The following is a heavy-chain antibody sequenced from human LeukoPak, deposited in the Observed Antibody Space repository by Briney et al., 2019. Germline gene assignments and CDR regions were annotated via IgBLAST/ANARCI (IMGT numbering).Heavy chain of an antibody. CDR3: AKGSYYDSSGSFYFDY. J-gene: IGHJ4*02. CDR1: GFSFSDYA. CDR2: ISYDGHKK. V-gene: IGHV3-30-3*01. D-gene: IGHD3-22*01. Sequence: GGSLRLSCTASGFSFSDYAMHWVRQAPGKGLDWVSVISYDGHKKYYADSVKGRFTISRDDPKNTLFLQMDSLSGEDTAVYYCAKGSYYDSSGSFYFDYWGQGTLVTVSS.